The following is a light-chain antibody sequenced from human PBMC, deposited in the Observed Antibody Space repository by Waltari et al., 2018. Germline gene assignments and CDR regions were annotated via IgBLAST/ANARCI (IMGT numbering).Light chain of an antibody. V-gene: IGKV1-39*01. CDR2: AAS. CDR3: QQSYSQRT. Sequence: DIQMTQSPSSLSASVGDRVTITCRASQSISSYLNWYQQKPGKAPKLLIYAASSLQSGVPSRFSGSGSGTDFTLTISSLQPEDFATYYCQQSYSQRTFGQGTKLEIK. CDR1: QSISSY. J-gene: IGKJ2*01.